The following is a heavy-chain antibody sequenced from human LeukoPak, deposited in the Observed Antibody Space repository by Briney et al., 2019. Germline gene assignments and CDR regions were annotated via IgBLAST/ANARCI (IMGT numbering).Heavy chain of an antibody. CDR2: LKQDGSEK. Sequence: GGSLRLSCAASGFTFSTYWMTWVRQAPGKGLEWVANLKQDGSEKYYADSVKGRFTISRDNAKSSLYLQMNNLRAEDTAVYYCARAGFTFSDYFGSFFDYWGQGTLVTVSS. J-gene: IGHJ4*02. V-gene: IGHV3-7*01. D-gene: IGHD3-10*01. CDR3: ARAGFTFSDYFGSFFDY. CDR1: GFTFSTYW.